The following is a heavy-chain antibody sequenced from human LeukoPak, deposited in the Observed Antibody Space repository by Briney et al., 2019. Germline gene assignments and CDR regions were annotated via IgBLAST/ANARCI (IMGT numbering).Heavy chain of an antibody. J-gene: IGHJ4*02. CDR2: ITWGRDNL. V-gene: IGHV3-9*01. Sequence: GGSLRLSCAVSGFIFDDYAMHWVRQAPGKGLEWVSGITWGRDNLAYAASVKGRFTISRDNAKKSLFLQMNSLRAEDTAVYYCARDGVTSSVDYWGQGTLVTVSS. CDR3: ARDGVTSSVDY. CDR1: GFIFDDYA. D-gene: IGHD2-21*02.